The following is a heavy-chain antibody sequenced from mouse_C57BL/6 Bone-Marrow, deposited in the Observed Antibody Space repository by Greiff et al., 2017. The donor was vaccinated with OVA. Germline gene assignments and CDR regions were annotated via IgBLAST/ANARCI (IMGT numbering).Heavy chain of an antibody. J-gene: IGHJ1*03. D-gene: IGHD1-1*01. CDR2: INYDGSST. V-gene: IGHV5-16*01. CDR1: GFTFSDYY. CDR3: AREDYGSRYFDV. Sequence: DVKLVESEGGLVQPGSSLKLSCTASGFTFSDYYMAWVRQVPEKGLEWVANINYDGSSTYYLDSLKSRFIISIDNAKNMLYLQMSSLKSEDKATYYCAREDYGSRYFDVWGTGTTVTVSS.